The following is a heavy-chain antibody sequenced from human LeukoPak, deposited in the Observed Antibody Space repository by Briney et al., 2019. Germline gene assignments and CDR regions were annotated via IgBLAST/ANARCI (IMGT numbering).Heavy chain of an antibody. CDR3: AREHYTSGWYIRD. V-gene: IGHV4-59*01. CDR2: IYYSGST. CDR1: GGSINTYY. D-gene: IGHD6-19*01. J-gene: IGHJ4*02. Sequence: SETLSLTCTVSGGSINTYYWSWIRQPPGKGLERIGYIYYSGSTNYNPSLKSRVTISIDTSKIQFSLKLTSVTAADTAVYYCAREHYTSGWYIRDWGQGTLVTVSS.